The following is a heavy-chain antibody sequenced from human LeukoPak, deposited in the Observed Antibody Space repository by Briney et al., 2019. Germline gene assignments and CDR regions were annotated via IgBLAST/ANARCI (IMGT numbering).Heavy chain of an antibody. CDR2: ISYDGSNK. CDR1: GFTFSSYG. J-gene: IGHJ6*04. D-gene: IGHD3-10*01. V-gene: IGHV3-30*18. Sequence: QPGRSLRLSCAASGFTFSSYGMHWVRQAPGKGLEWVAVISYDGSNKYYADSVKGRFTISRDNSKNTLYLQMNSLRAEDTAVYYCAKDQGRERYYYYGMDVLGKGTTVTVSS. CDR3: AKDQGRERYYYYGMDV.